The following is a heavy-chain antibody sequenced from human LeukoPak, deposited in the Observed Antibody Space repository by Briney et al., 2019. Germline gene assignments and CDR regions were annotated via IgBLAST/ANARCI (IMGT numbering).Heavy chain of an antibody. CDR1: GFTFSDYY. CDR2: ISSSNRYT. CDR3: AKDRTAGYDGLVDY. J-gene: IGHJ4*02. D-gene: IGHD5-12*01. Sequence: PGGSLRLSCAASGFTFSDYYMSWIRQAPGKGLEWVSYISSSNRYTNYADSVKGRFTISRDNSKNTLYLQMNSLRAEDTAVYYCAKDRTAGYDGLVDYWGQGTLVTVSS. V-gene: IGHV3-11*06.